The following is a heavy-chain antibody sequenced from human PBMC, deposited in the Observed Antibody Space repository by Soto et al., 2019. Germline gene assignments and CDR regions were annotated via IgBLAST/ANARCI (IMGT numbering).Heavy chain of an antibody. CDR1: GYTFTSHG. Sequence: QVLLVQSGAEVKKPGASVKVSCKASGYTFTSHGISWVRQAPGQGLEWMGWISAYNGDTNYAQKLQGRVTLTTDTTTSTAYMEVRSLRSEDTAVYYFARMVRGSNIDYYHYMDVWGKGTTVTVSS. CDR3: ARMVRGSNIDYYHYMDV. V-gene: IGHV1-18*01. J-gene: IGHJ6*03. D-gene: IGHD3-10*01. CDR2: ISAYNGDT.